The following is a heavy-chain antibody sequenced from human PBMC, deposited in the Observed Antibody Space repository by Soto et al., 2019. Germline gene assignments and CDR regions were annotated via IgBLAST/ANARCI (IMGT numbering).Heavy chain of an antibody. Sequence: QITLKESGPTLVKPTQTLTLTCTFSGFSLSSTRMAVGWIRHPPGKALEWLPLIYWDDDKRYSPFLKSRLTITKDTSKNQVVLTMSNMDPVDTARYYCAHIVVAGLGYYFDYWGQGTLVTVSS. CDR2: IYWDDDK. CDR1: GFSLSSTRMA. D-gene: IGHD6-19*01. J-gene: IGHJ4*02. V-gene: IGHV2-5*02. CDR3: AHIVVAGLGYYFDY.